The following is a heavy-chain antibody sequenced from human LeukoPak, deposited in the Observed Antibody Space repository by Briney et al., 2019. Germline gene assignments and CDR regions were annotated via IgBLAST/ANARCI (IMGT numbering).Heavy chain of an antibody. D-gene: IGHD1-26*01. J-gene: IGHJ4*02. CDR1: GGSISSSSYY. Sequence: PSETLSLTCTVSGGSISSSSYYWGWIRQPPGKGLEWTGSIYYSGSTYYNPSLKSRVTISVDTSKNQFSLKLSSVTAADTAVYYCARDVSGRVYYFDYWGQGTLVTVSS. CDR3: ARDVSGRVYYFDY. CDR2: IYYSGST. V-gene: IGHV4-39*07.